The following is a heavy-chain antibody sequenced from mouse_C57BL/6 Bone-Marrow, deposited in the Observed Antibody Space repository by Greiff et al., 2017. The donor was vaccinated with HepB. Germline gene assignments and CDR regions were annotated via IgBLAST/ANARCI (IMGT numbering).Heavy chain of an antibody. D-gene: IGHD1-1*01. CDR2: IYPRSGNT. Sequence: QVQLQQSGAELARPGASVKLSCKASGYTFTSYGISWVKQRTGQGLEWIGEIYPRSGNTYYNEKFKGKATLTADKSSSTAYMELRSLTSEDSAVYFCASFSDYCSSYNWYVDVWGTGTTVTVSS. J-gene: IGHJ1*03. CDR1: GYTFTSYG. V-gene: IGHV1-81*01. CDR3: ASFSDYCSSYNWYVDV.